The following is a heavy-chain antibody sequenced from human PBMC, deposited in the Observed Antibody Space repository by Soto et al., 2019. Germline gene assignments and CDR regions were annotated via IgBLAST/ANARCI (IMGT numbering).Heavy chain of an antibody. CDR3: ARGIGYSAQDY. CDR2: ISGDASST. CDR1: GSTFSDYW. D-gene: IGHD1-1*01. J-gene: IGHJ4*02. Sequence: GGSLRLSCAASGSTFSDYWMHWVRQVPGKGLVWVSRISGDASSTSYADSVKGRFTISRDNAKNTLYVQMNSLRAEDTAVYYCARGIGYSAQDYWGQGTPVTVSS. V-gene: IGHV3-74*01.